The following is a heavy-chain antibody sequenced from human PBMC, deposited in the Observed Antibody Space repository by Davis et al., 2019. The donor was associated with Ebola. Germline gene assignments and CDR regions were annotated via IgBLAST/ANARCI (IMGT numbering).Heavy chain of an antibody. CDR1: GFTFSLFA. CDR3: ARDIGYSDGWPDYYHYGMDV. CDR2: VSYDGRHK. V-gene: IGHV3-30*04. J-gene: IGHJ6*02. D-gene: IGHD2-15*01. Sequence: GESLKTSCAASGFTFSLFAMHWVRQAPGKGLEWVAVVSYDGRHKYYADSVKGRFTISRDNSKNTLNLQMNSLRAEDTAVYYCARDIGYSDGWPDYYHYGMDVWGQGTTVTVSS.